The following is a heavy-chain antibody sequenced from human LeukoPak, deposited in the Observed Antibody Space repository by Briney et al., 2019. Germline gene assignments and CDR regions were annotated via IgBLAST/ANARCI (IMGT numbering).Heavy chain of an antibody. J-gene: IGHJ4*02. CDR3: ARSRILLVPGATRGQYFDY. CDR1: GYIFTDYY. CDR2: INPNRGGT. Sequence: ASVKVSCKASGYIFTDYYIHWVRQAPGQGLEWMGWINPNRGGTNFARSFQGRVTMTRDTSITTASMELTRLRSDDTAVYFCARSRILLVPGATRGQYFDYWGQGTVVTVSS. V-gene: IGHV1-2*02. D-gene: IGHD4/OR15-4a*01.